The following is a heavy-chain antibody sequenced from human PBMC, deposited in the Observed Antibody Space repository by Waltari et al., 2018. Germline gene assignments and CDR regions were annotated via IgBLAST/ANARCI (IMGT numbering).Heavy chain of an antibody. CDR2: IYNSGST. CDR1: GGSISSYY. J-gene: IGHJ4*02. V-gene: IGHV4-4*07. D-gene: IGHD6-13*01. Sequence: QVQLQESGPGLVKPSETLSLTCTVSGGSISSYYWSWIRQPAGKGLEWIGRIYNSGSTNYNPSLKSRVTMSVDTSKNPFSLKLSSVTAADTAVYYCARDGGFMGSSWYFDYWGQGTLVTVSS. CDR3: ARDGGFMGSSWYFDY.